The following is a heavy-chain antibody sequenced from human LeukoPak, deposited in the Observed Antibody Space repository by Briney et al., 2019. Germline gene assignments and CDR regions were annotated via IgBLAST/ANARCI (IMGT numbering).Heavy chain of an antibody. CDR1: GYSFTCYW. J-gene: IGHJ4*02. Sequence: GESLKISCKGSGYSFTCYWIGWVRQMPGKGLEWMGIIYPGDSDTRYSPSFQGQVTISADKSISTAYLQWSSLKASDTAMYYCARSLGYYSGGSCYLFDYWGQGTLVTVSS. CDR3: ARSLGYYSGGSCYLFDY. CDR2: IYPGDSDT. D-gene: IGHD2-15*01. V-gene: IGHV5-51*01.